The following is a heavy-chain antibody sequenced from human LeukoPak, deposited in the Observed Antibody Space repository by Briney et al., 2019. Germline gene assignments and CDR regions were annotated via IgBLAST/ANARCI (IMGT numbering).Heavy chain of an antibody. V-gene: IGHV1-69*13. CDR3: AKVDSANTYDY. CDR1: GGTFSSYA. J-gene: IGHJ4*02. CDR2: IIPIFGTA. D-gene: IGHD3/OR15-3a*01. Sequence: PGASVNVSCKASGGTFSSYAISWARQAPGQGLEWMGGIIPIFGTANYAQKFQGRVTVTADESTSTAYMELSSLRSEDTAVYYCAKVDSANTYDYWGQGTLVTVSS.